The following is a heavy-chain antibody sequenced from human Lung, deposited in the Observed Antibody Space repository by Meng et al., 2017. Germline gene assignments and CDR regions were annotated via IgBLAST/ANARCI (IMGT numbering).Heavy chain of an antibody. D-gene: IGHD4-11*01. J-gene: IGHJ4*02. Sequence: QVQLQQGGAGLLKPSETLSLTCVVSGGSFSDYYWSWIRQPPGKGLEWIGEINHSGSTNYNPSLESRATISVDTSQHNLSLKLSSVTAADSAVYYCARGPTTMAHDFDYWGQGTLVTVSS. CDR3: ARGPTTMAHDFDY. V-gene: IGHV4-34*01. CDR1: GGSFSDYY. CDR2: INHSGST.